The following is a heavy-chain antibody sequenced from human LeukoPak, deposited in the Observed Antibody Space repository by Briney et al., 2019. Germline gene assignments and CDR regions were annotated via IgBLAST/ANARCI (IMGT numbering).Heavy chain of an antibody. J-gene: IGHJ4*02. Sequence: GASVKVSCKVSGYTFTDYYMHWVQQAPGKGLEWMGLVDPEDGETIYAEKFQGRVTITADTSTDTAYMELSSLRSEDTAVYNCATDDYSGLLDYWGQGTLVTVSS. D-gene: IGHD4-11*01. CDR3: ATDDYSGLLDY. CDR1: GYTFTDYY. V-gene: IGHV1-69-2*01. CDR2: VDPEDGET.